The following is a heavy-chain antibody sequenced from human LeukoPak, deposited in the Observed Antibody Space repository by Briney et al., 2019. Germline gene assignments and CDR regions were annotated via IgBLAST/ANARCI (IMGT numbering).Heavy chain of an antibody. CDR2: ISGSGGTT. Sequence: PGGSLRLSCAASGFTFSSYVMSWVRQAPGKGLEWVSGISGSGGTTYHADSVKGRFTISRDSSKNMLYLQLNSLRAEDTAIYYCSRFRWGDYYYYGVDVWGQGTTVTVSS. CDR3: SRFRWGDYYYYGVDV. D-gene: IGHD3-16*01. J-gene: IGHJ6*02. CDR1: GFTFSSYV. V-gene: IGHV3-23*01.